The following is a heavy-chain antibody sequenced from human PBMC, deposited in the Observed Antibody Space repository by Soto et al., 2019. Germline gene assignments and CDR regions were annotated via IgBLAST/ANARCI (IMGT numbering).Heavy chain of an antibody. J-gene: IGHJ6*02. D-gene: IGHD1-26*01. V-gene: IGHV3-23*01. CDR1: GFTFSSYA. CDR3: VRATTRDTYYYYYGMDV. CDR2: ISGSGGST. Sequence: GGSLRLSCAASGFTFSSYAMSWVRQAPGKGLEWVSAISGSGGSTYYADSVKGRFTISGDNSKNTLYLQMNSLRAEDTAVYYCVRATTRDTYYYYYGMDVWGQGTTVTVSS.